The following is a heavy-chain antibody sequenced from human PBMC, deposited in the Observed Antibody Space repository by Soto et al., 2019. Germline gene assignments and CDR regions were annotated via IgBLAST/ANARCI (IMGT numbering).Heavy chain of an antibody. D-gene: IGHD4-17*01. CDR3: ARTLHGDNVDY. CDR1: GYTFTSYD. J-gene: IGHJ4*02. CDR2: MNPNSGNT. Sequence: QVQLVQSGAEVKKPGASVKVSCKASGYTFTSYDINWVRQATGQGLAWMGWMNPNSGNTGYAQKFQGRVTMTRNTSISTAYMDMSSRRSEDAAGYYCARTLHGDNVDYWGQGTLVTVSS. V-gene: IGHV1-8*01.